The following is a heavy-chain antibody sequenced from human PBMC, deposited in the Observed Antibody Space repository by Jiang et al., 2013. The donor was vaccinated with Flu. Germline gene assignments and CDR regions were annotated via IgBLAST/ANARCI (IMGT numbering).Heavy chain of an antibody. Sequence: VQLLESGGGLVKPGGSLRLSCAASGLTFSDYYMSWIRQAPGKGLECVSYISSSGGAIYYADPVKGRFTISRDNSKNTLYMQMSSLRDDDTAVYYCARDRYLVRELFDYWGQGTLVTVSS. CDR2: ISSSGGAI. D-gene: IGHD3-10*01. CDR1: GLTFSDYY. J-gene: IGHJ4*02. V-gene: IGHV3-11*01. CDR3: ARDRYLVRELFDY.